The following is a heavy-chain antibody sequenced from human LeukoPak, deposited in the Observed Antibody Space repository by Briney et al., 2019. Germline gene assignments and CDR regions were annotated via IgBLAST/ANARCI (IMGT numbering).Heavy chain of an antibody. J-gene: IGHJ4*02. D-gene: IGHD3-10*01. V-gene: IGHV4-59*13. Sequence: PSETLSLTCTVSGASISSYYWSWIRQPPGKGLEWIVYIYYTGSPNYNPSLKSRVSISIDTSKNQFSLKLSSVTAAYTAIYYCARGSRYYGSGSYYRFDYWGQGALVTVSS. CDR2: IYYTGSP. CDR1: GASISSYY. CDR3: ARGSRYYGSGSYYRFDY.